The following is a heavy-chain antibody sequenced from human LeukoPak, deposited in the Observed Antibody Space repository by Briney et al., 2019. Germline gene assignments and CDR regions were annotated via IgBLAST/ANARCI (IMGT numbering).Heavy chain of an antibody. CDR3: ARHSFYDSSGYYYTHGFDI. V-gene: IGHV4-39*01. J-gene: IGHJ3*02. Sequence: SETLSLTCPVSGGSISSSSYYWGWIRQPPGKGLEWIGSIYYSGSTYYNPSLKSRVTISVDTSKNQFSLKLSSVTAADTAVYYCARHSFYDSSGYYYTHGFDIWGQGTMVTVSS. CDR1: GGSISSSSYY. D-gene: IGHD3-22*01. CDR2: IYYSGST.